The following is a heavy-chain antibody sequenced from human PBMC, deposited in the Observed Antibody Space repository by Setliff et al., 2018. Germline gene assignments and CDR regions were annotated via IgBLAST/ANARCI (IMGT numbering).Heavy chain of an antibody. CDR3: ARLPARRRYYYYMDV. CDR1: GGTFSNYG. J-gene: IGHJ6*03. D-gene: IGHD6-6*01. V-gene: IGHV1-69*10. CDR2: VIPTLLGPA. Sequence: SVKVSCKTSGGTFSNYGFSWVRQAPGQGLERMGGVIPTLLGPANYAQKFQGRVTITADQSTSTVFMELSSLTSEDTAVYYCARLPARRRYYYYMDVWGGGTTVTVSS.